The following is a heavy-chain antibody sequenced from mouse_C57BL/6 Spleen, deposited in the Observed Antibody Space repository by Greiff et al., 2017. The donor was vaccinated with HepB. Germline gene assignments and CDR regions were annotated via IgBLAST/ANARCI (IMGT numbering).Heavy chain of an antibody. Sequence: EVQLVESGAELVRPGASVKLSCTASGFNIKDDYMHWVKQRPEQGLEWIGWIDPENGDTEYASKFQGKATITADTSSNTAYLQLSSLTSEDTAVYYCTTLYGNYNAYWGQGTLVTVSA. J-gene: IGHJ3*01. CDR1: GFNIKDDY. CDR3: TTLYGNYNAY. CDR2: IDPENGDT. D-gene: IGHD2-1*01. V-gene: IGHV14-4*01.